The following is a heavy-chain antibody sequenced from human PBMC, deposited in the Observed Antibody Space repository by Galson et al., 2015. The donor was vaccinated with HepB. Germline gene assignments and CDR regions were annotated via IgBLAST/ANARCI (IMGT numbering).Heavy chain of an antibody. Sequence: CAISGDSVSSNSAAWNRIRQSPSRGLEWLGRTYYRSKWYNDYAVSVKSRITINPDTSKNQFSLQLNSVTPEDTAVYYCARGLAVAGPGAFDIWGQGTMVTVSS. CDR2: TYYRSKWYN. J-gene: IGHJ3*02. V-gene: IGHV6-1*01. D-gene: IGHD6-19*01. CDR1: GDSVSSNSAA. CDR3: ARGLAVAGPGAFDI.